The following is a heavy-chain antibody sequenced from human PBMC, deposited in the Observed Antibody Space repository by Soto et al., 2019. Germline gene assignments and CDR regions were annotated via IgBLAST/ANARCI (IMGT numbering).Heavy chain of an antibody. CDR2: ISGNGGST. CDR3: TKRPGSTATTYRDS. D-gene: IGHD1-1*01. J-gene: IGHJ4*02. Sequence: PGGSLRLSCVASGFTFSSFAISWVRQAPGKGLEWVSAISGNGGSTYYADSVKGRFTICRDNSKNTLYLQMNSLRVEATAVYYCTKRPGSTATTYRDSWGQGTPVTVSS. V-gene: IGHV3-23*01. CDR1: GFTFSSFA.